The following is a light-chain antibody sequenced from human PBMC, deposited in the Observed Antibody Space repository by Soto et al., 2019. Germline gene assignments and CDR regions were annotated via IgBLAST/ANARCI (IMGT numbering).Light chain of an antibody. CDR3: QQRSNLPPMYT. CDR1: QSVSSY. J-gene: IGKJ2*01. CDR2: DAS. V-gene: IGKV3-11*01. Sequence: EIVLTQCPATLSLSPGERATLSCRASQSVSSYLAWYQQKPGQAPRLLIYDASNRATGIPARFSGSGSGTDPTLTISSLEPEDFAVYYYQQRSNLPPMYTFGQGTKLEIK.